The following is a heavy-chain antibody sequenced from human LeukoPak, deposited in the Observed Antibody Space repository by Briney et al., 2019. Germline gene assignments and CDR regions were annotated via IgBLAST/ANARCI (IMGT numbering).Heavy chain of an antibody. D-gene: IGHD3-22*01. J-gene: IGHJ4*02. CDR1: GFTFSSYA. CDR3: ARSFYDSSGFDY. CDR2: ISYDGSNK. V-gene: IGHV3-30*04. Sequence: GGSLRLSCAASGFTFSSYAMHWVRQAPGKGLEWVAVISYDGSNKYYADYVKGRFTISRDNSKNTLYLQMNSLRAEDTAVYYCARSFYDSSGFDYWGQGTLVTVSS.